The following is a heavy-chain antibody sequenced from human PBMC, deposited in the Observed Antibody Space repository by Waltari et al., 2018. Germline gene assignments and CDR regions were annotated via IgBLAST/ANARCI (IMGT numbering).Heavy chain of an antibody. Sequence: QVQLQALGPGLVKTSETLSPTCTVPGCSIRCYSWRRNRPTPGKGPEWFGYIYYSGSTNCNPSLKSRVTISVDTSKNQFSLKLSSVTAADTAVYYCARESVIGTAINAFDIWGQGTMVTVSS. D-gene: IGHD5-18*01. CDR2: IYYSGST. CDR3: ARESVIGTAINAFDI. CDR1: GCSIRCYS. J-gene: IGHJ3*02. V-gene: IGHV4-59*01.